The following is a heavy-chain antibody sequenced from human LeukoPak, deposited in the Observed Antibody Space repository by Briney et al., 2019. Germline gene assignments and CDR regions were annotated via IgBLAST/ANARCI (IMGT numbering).Heavy chain of an antibody. V-gene: IGHV3-53*01. J-gene: IGHJ4*02. Sequence: GGSLRLPCADSGFSVSSNYMIWVRQGPGKGLECVSVISNDGDTYYADSVKGRFTISRDSSKNTLYFQMNSLRVEDAAVYYCAKAPVTTCTGVFCYPFDYWGQGTLVTVSS. CDR2: ISNDGDT. D-gene: IGHD2-8*02. CDR3: AKAPVTTCTGVFCYPFDY. CDR1: GFSVSSNY.